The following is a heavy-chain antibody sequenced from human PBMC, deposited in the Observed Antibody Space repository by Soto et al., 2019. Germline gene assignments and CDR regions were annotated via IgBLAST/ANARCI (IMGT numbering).Heavy chain of an antibody. CDR1: GFIFSNYV. J-gene: IGHJ4*02. CDR2: MSYDGSTK. D-gene: IGHD2-21*01. V-gene: IGHV3-30-3*01. CDR3: AREVLWSRYFDY. Sequence: QVQLVESGGGVVQPGRSLRLSCAASGFIFSNYVMYWVRQAPGKGLEWVAFMSYDGSTKYYADSVKGRFTIPRGNSKNTLYLQMNNLRPEDTGVYYCAREVLWSRYFDYWGQGTLVTVSS.